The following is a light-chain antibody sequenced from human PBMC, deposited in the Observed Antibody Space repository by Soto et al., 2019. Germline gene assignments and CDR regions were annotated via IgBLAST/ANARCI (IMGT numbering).Light chain of an antibody. CDR2: EVS. V-gene: IGLV2-14*01. CDR3: SSYTSSSTGV. CDR1: SSDVGGYNY. J-gene: IGLJ1*01. Sequence: QSALTQPASVSGSPGQSITISCTGTSSDVGGYNYVSWYQQHPGKAPKLMIYEVSNRPSGVSNRFSGSKSGNPASLTISGLQAEDEADYYCSSYTSSSTGVFGTGTKLTVL.